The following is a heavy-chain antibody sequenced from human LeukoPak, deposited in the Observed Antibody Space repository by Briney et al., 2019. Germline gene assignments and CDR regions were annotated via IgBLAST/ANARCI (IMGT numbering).Heavy chain of an antibody. Sequence: GASVKVSCKAAGGTFSSYAISWVRQAPGQGLEWXXXXIPIFGIANYAQKFQGRVTITADKSTSTAYMELSSLRSEDTAVYYCARDRERTVTTNRWFDPWGQGTLVTVSS. CDR1: GGTFSSYA. J-gene: IGHJ5*02. V-gene: IGHV1-69*10. D-gene: IGHD4-17*01. CDR2: XIPIFGIA. CDR3: ARDRERTVTTNRWFDP.